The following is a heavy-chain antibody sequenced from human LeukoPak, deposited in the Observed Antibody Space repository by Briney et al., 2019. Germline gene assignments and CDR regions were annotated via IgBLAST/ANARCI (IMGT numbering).Heavy chain of an antibody. J-gene: IGHJ3*02. CDR3: ARSLPYFYDNKPGAFHI. CDR1: GVAVSGNF. CDR2: IYSVGDT. V-gene: IGHV3-53*01. Sequence: GGSLRLSCAASGVAVSGNFMNWVRHALGKRLEWGSVIYSVGDTYYTDSVRGRFSISRDDSRNTLFIQMNSLSVEDKAVYYCARSLPYFYDNKPGAFHIWGQGTMVTVSS. D-gene: IGHD3-16*01.